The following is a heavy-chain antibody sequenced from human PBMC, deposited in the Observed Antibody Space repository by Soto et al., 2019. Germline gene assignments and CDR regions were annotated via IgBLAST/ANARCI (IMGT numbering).Heavy chain of an antibody. CDR2: ISSSSSYI. Sequence: GSLRLSCAASGFTFSSYSMNWVRQAPGKGLEWVSSISSSSSYIYYADSVKGRFTISRDNAKNSLYLQMNSLRAEDTAVYYCARDMSFGGVIDTFDYWGQGTLVTVSS. CDR1: GFTFSSYS. J-gene: IGHJ4*02. V-gene: IGHV3-21*01. D-gene: IGHD3-16*02. CDR3: ARDMSFGGVIDTFDY.